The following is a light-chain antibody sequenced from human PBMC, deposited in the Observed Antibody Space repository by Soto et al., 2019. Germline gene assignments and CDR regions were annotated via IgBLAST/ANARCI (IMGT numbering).Light chain of an antibody. V-gene: IGKV1-5*01. CDR3: LQHNTYPWT. Sequence: DIQMTQSPSSLSASVGDTVTITCRASQSISNWLAWYQQKPGTAPKVLIYHASNLQSGVPSRFSGSGSGTEFTLTISSLQPEDFATYYCLQHNTYPWTFGQGTKVDIK. J-gene: IGKJ1*01. CDR1: QSISNW. CDR2: HAS.